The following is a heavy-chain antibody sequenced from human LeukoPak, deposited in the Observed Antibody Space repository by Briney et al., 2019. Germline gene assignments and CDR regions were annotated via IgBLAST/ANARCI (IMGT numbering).Heavy chain of an antibody. Sequence: ETSETLSLTCAVYVESFSDHYWTWIRQPPGKGLEWIGEIHHSGSTTYRLYLKSRVTISVDRSKNQFSLKLTSVTAADTAVYYCARSPATSWSNFDYWGQGSLVTVSS. J-gene: IGHJ4*02. CDR1: VESFSDHY. V-gene: IGHV4-34*01. CDR3: ARSPATSWSNFDY. D-gene: IGHD2-2*01. CDR2: IHHSGST.